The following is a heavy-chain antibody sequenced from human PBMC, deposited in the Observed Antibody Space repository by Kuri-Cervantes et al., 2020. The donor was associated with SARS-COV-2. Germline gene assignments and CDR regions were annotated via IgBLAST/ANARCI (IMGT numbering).Heavy chain of an antibody. V-gene: IGHV3-7*01. CDR1: GFTFSSYW. J-gene: IGHJ5*02. Sequence: GESLKISCAASGFTFSSYWMSWVRQAPGKGLEWVANIKQDGSEKYYVDSVKGRFTISRDNAKNSLYLQMNSLRAEDTAVYYCARVVRGVSAHWFDPWGQGTLVTVSS. CDR2: IKQDGSEK. D-gene: IGHD3-10*01. CDR3: ARVVRGVSAHWFDP.